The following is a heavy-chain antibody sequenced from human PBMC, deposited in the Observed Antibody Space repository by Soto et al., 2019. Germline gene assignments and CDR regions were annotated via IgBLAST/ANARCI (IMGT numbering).Heavy chain of an antibody. V-gene: IGHV3-74*01. J-gene: IGHJ3*01. CDR3: VRDRGSPDSFNV. Sequence: EVQVVESGGGLVQPGESLRLSCAASGFPFTPFWMHWVRQAPGKGLVWLSHINSDGSTKVYADSVKGRFTISRDNAKNTLDLQMNSLKAEDTAGYYCVRDRGSPDSFNVWGRGTMVTVSS. D-gene: IGHD3-16*01. CDR2: INSDGSTK. CDR1: GFPFTPFW.